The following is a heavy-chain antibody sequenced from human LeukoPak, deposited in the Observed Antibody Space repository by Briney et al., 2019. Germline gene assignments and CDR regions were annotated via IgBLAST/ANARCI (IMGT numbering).Heavy chain of an antibody. D-gene: IGHD3-3*01. CDR1: GYSISSGYY. CDR3: ARRNDFWSGYYEGWFDP. V-gene: IGHV4-38-2*01. J-gene: IGHJ5*02. CDR2: IYHSGST. Sequence: SXXLSLTCAVSGYSISSGYYWGWIRPPPGKGLEWIGSIYHSGSTYYNPSLKRRVTISGDTAKNQFSLKLSSVTAADTAVYYCARRNDFWSGYYEGWFDPWGQGTLVTVSS.